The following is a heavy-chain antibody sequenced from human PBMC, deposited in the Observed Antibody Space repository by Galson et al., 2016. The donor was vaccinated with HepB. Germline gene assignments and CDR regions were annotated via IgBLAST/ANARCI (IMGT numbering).Heavy chain of an antibody. J-gene: IGHJ4*02. CDR1: GFTFITSV. D-gene: IGHD2-15*01. CDR2: FRGRANT. CDR3: ATPDEGSGRIFDY. Sequence: SLRLSCAASGFTFITSVMSWVRQTPGKGLEWVSSFRGRANTQYADSVRGRFTASRDDSKGTLFLQMNSLTADGTAVYYCATPDEGSGRIFDYWGQGTLVTVSS. V-gene: IGHV3-23*01.